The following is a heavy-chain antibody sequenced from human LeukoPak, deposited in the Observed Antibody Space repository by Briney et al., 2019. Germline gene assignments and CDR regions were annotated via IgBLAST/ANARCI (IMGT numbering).Heavy chain of an antibody. CDR2: KKQDGSEK. V-gene: IGHV3-7*01. D-gene: IGHD5-18*01. J-gene: IGHJ4*02. CDR1: GFTFSSYW. CDR3: ARDGYSYGYPPSYFDY. Sequence: GGSLRLSCAASGFTFSSYWMSLVRRAPGKGLEWVANKKQDGSEKYYVDSVKGRFTISRDNAKNSLYLQMNSLRAEDTAVYYCARDGYSYGYPPSYFDYWGQGTLVTVSS.